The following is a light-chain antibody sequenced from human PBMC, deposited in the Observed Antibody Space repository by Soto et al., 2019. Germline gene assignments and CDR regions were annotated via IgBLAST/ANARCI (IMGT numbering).Light chain of an antibody. Sequence: EIGLTQSPGTLSLSPGERATLSCRASQSVSSSYLAWYQQKPGQAPRLLIYGASSRATGIPDRFSGSGSGTAFTLTISSLEPEDFAVYYCQQYGSSPWTFGQGTKVEIK. CDR3: QQYGSSPWT. J-gene: IGKJ1*01. V-gene: IGKV3-20*01. CDR1: QSVSSSY. CDR2: GAS.